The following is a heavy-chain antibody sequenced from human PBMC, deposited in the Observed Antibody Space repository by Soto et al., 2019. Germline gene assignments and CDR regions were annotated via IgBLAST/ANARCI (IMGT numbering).Heavy chain of an antibody. CDR2: IYSGGGT. Sequence: EVQLVESGGGLVQPGGSLRLSCAASGFTVSNNYMNWLRLAPGKGLEWVSLIYSGGGTYYADSVKGRFTISRDNSKNTLYLQMNSLRAEDTAVFYCARNGWGMATVGMWGPGTLVTVSS. D-gene: IGHD4-4*01. J-gene: IGHJ4*02. V-gene: IGHV3-53*01. CDR1: GFTVSNNY. CDR3: ARNGWGMATVGM.